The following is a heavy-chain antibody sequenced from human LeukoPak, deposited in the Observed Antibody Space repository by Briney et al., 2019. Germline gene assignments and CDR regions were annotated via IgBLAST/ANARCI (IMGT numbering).Heavy chain of an antibody. D-gene: IGHD3-9*01. CDR1: GFTFSSYA. V-gene: IGHV3-23*01. CDR3: AKFRHDILTGYYNRNYGMDV. J-gene: IGHJ6*02. CDR2: ISASAGST. Sequence: GGSLRLSCAASGFTFSSYAMSWVRQAPGKGLEWVSTISASAGSTYYADSVKGRFTISRDNSKNTLYLQMNSLRAEDTAVYYCAKFRHDILTGYYNRNYGMDVWGQGTTVTVSS.